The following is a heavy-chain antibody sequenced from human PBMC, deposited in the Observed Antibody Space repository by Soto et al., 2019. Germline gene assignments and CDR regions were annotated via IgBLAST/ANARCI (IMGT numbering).Heavy chain of an antibody. Sequence: QVQLVQSGAEVKKPGASVNVSCKASGYTFTDYGISWVRQAPGQGLEWMGWISAYNGDTNYAQKLQGRVTMTTYTSTSTDYMELRNLRSDDTAVYYCARDRQQKLVVYYYYGMDVWGQGTTVTVSS. V-gene: IGHV1-18*01. CDR2: ISAYNGDT. CDR1: GYTFTDYG. D-gene: IGHD6-13*01. CDR3: ARDRQQKLVVYYYYGMDV. J-gene: IGHJ6*02.